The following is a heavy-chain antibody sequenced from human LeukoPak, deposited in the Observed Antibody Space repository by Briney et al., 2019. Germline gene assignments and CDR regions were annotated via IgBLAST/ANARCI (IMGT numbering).Heavy chain of an antibody. CDR3: AYQGEFRAFDY. CDR2: ISSSSSTI. CDR1: GFTFSSYS. J-gene: IGHJ4*02. V-gene: IGHV3-48*01. D-gene: IGHD3-10*01. Sequence: GGSLRLSCAASGFTFSSYSMDWVRQAPGKGLEWVSYISSSSSTIYYADSVKGRFTISRDNAKNSLYLQMNSLRAEDTAVYYCAYQGEFRAFDYWGQGTLVTVSS.